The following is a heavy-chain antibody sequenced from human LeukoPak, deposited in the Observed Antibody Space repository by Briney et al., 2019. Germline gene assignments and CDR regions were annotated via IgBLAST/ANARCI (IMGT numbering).Heavy chain of an antibody. V-gene: IGHV4-38-2*02. CDR2: IYHSGST. Sequence: SETLSLTCAVSGYSISSGYYWGWIRQPPGKGLEWIGSIYHSGSTYYNPSLRSRVTISVDTSKNQFSLKLSSVTAADTAVYYCARDRPLRGAIWGQGTMVTVSS. D-gene: IGHD4-17*01. CDR1: GYSISSGYY. J-gene: IGHJ3*02. CDR3: ARDRPLRGAI.